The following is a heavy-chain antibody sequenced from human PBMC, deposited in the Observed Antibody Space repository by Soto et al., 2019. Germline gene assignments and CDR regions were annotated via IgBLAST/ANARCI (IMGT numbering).Heavy chain of an antibody. CDR1: GYIFIGYY. D-gene: IGHD5-12*01. CDR2: INPDSGGT. J-gene: IGHJ4*02. V-gene: IGHV1-2*02. Sequence: ASVKVSCKTSGYIFIGYYIHWVRQAPGQGLEWMGWINPDSGGTKYDHKFQGRVTMTRDMSLSTAYMELSSLSPDDTAVYYCARKVATFDFDLWGQGTLVTVSS. CDR3: ARKVATFDFDL.